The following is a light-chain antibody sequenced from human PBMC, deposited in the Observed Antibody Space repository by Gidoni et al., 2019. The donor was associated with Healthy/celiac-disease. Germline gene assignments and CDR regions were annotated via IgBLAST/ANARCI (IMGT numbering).Light chain of an antibody. CDR1: QRVSRSY. Sequence: EIVLTPSPRTLSLSPGARATLSCRASQRVSRSYLAWYQQIPGQAPRLLIYGASSRATGVPDRFSGGGSGTDFTITISRLEAEDFAVYCCQQYGNSPTFGQGTRLEIK. V-gene: IGKV3-20*01. CDR3: QQYGNSPT. CDR2: GAS. J-gene: IGKJ5*01.